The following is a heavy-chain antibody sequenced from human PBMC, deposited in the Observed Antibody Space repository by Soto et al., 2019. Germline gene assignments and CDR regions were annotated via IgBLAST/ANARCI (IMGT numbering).Heavy chain of an antibody. CDR1: GGAFSSYA. J-gene: IGHJ6*02. CDR3: AGPPEQTRIYYYYGMDV. Sequence: QVQLVQSGAEVKKPGSSVKVSCKASGGAFSSYAISWVRQAPGQGLEWMGGIIPIFGTANYAQKFQGRVTITADESTSTAYTELSSLRSEDTAVYYCAGPPEQTRIYYYYGMDVWGQGTTVTVSS. V-gene: IGHV1-69*12. D-gene: IGHD1-1*01. CDR2: IIPIFGTA.